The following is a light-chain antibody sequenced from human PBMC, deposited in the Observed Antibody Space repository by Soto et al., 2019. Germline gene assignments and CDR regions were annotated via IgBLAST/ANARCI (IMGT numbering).Light chain of an antibody. V-gene: IGLV1-47*01. Sequence: QAVVTQAPSASGTPGQRVTISCSGSSSNIGTYSVYWYQQLPGTVPKLLIYGNNQRPSGVPDRFSGSKSGTSASLAVSGPRSEDEADYYCAAWDASLSGRVFGGGTKLTVL. CDR2: GNN. CDR3: AAWDASLSGRV. CDR1: SSNIGTYS. J-gene: IGLJ3*02.